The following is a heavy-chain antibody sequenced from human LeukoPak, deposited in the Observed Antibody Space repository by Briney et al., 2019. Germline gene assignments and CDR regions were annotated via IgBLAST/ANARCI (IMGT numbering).Heavy chain of an antibody. Sequence: SETLSPTCAVYGGSFSGYYWSWIRQPPGKGLEWIGEINHSGSTNYSPSLKSRVTMSVDTSKNQFSLKLSSVTAADTAMYYCARVGVQIVVVPAATTQTTYYYYMDVWDKGTTVTVSS. J-gene: IGHJ6*03. CDR2: INHSGST. CDR3: ARVGVQIVVVPAATTQTTYYYYMDV. CDR1: GGSFSGYY. D-gene: IGHD2-2*01. V-gene: IGHV4-34*01.